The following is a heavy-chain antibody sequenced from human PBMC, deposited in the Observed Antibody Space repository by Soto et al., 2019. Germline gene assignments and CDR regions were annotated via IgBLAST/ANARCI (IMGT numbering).Heavy chain of an antibody. CDR3: VKSRGGNNFDFSD. Sequence: GGSLRLSCSTSGFTFSSYAMHWVRQSPGKGLEYISGVRGNGDPPFYADSVKGRFTISRDNSKNTVYLQMSSLSADDAAVYYCVKSRGGNNFDFSDWGQGTLVTVSS. CDR1: GFTFSSYA. CDR2: VRGNGDPP. V-gene: IGHV3-64D*06. J-gene: IGHJ4*02. D-gene: IGHD2-15*01.